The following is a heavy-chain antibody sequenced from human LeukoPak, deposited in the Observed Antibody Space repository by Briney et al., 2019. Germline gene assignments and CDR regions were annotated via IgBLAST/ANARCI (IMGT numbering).Heavy chain of an antibody. CDR2: INHSGST. V-gene: IGHV4-34*01. D-gene: IGHD6-13*01. CDR1: GGSFSGYY. CDR3: ARKSSLVAAAGPGAFDI. J-gene: IGHJ3*02. Sequence: SETLSLTCAVYGGSFSGYYWSWIRQPPGKGLEWIGEINHSGSTNYNPSLKSRVTISVDTSKNQFSLKLSSVTAADTAVYYCARKSSLVAAAGPGAFDIWGQGTMVTVSS.